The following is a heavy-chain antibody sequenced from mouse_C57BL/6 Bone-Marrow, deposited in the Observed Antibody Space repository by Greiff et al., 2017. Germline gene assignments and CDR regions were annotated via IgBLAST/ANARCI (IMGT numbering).Heavy chain of an antibody. CDR1: GFTFSDYG. CDR2: ISSGSSTI. CDR3: ARVDCYYWYFDV. D-gene: IGHD2-1*01. V-gene: IGHV5-17*01. Sequence: EVQLVESGGGLVKPGGSLKLSCAASGFTFSDYGMHWVRQAPEKGLEWVAYISSGSSTIYYADTVKGRFTISRDNAKNTLFLRMTSLRSEDTAMYYCARVDCYYWYFDVWGTGTTVTVSS. J-gene: IGHJ1*03.